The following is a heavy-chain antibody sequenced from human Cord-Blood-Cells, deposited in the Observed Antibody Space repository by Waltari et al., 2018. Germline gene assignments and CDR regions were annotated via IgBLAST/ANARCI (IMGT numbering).Heavy chain of an antibody. CDR3: ARGGEDWGDAFDI. J-gene: IGHJ3*02. D-gene: IGHD3-16*01. CDR2: IVPILDTA. Sequence: QVQLVQSGAEVKKPGSSVKVSCKASGGTFSSYAISWVRQAPGQGLEWMGGIVPILDTANYAQKFQGRVTITADESTSTAYMELSSLRSEDTAVYYCARGGEDWGDAFDIWGQGTMVTVSS. V-gene: IGHV1-69*01. CDR1: GGTFSSYA.